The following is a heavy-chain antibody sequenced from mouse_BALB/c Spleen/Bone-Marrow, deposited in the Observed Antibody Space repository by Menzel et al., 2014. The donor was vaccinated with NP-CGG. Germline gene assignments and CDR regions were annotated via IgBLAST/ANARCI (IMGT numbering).Heavy chain of an antibody. CDR3: ARNSGGFAY. Sequence: QVQLQQSGPGLVQPSQSLSITCTVSGFSLTSYGVHWVRQSPGKGLEWLGVIWSGGSTDYNAAFISRLSISKDNSKSQVFFKMNSLQANDTARYYCARNSGGFAYWGQGTLVTVSA. J-gene: IGHJ3*01. CDR2: IWSGGST. CDR1: GFSLTSYG. V-gene: IGHV2-2*02.